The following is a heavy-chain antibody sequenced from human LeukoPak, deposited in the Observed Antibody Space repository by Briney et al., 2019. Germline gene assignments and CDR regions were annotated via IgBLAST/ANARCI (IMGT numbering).Heavy chain of an antibody. CDR1: GFTVSTNY. CDR3: ASGMTNPFDY. V-gene: IGHV3-53*04. D-gene: IGHD4-17*01. CDR2: IYSGGST. J-gene: IGHJ4*02. Sequence: AGGSLRLSCAASGFTVSTNYMSWVRQARGKGREWVSVIYSGGSTYYADSGKGGFTISRHNSENTLYLQMTSLRAEDTAVYYCASGMTNPFDYWGQGTLVTVSS.